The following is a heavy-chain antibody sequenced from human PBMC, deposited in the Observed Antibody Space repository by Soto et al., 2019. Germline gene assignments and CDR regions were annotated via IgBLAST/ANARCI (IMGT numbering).Heavy chain of an antibody. J-gene: IGHJ3*02. Sequence: QVQLVQSGAEVKKPGASVKVSCKASGYTFTGYYMHWVRQAPGQGLVWMGWINPNSGGTNYAQKYEGWVTMTRDTSISTAYMDLSRLRYDDTAVYYCARSSGYYSQDSFDIWGQGTMVTFAS. CDR1: GYTFTGYY. CDR3: ARSSGYYSQDSFDI. CDR2: INPNSGGT. V-gene: IGHV1-2*04. D-gene: IGHD3-22*01.